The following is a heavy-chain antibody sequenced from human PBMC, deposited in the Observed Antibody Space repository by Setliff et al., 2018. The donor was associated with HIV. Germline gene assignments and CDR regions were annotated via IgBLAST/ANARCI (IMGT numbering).Heavy chain of an antibody. V-gene: IGHV4-38-2*01. CDR2: MYDGGTP. CDR3: ARHSLGNIGDYIRIGAIDI. D-gene: IGHD4-17*01. J-gene: IGHJ3*02. CDR1: GYSITSGYY. Sequence: SETLSLTCAVSGYSITSGYYWGWIRQPPGKGLEWIGNMYDGGTPHYNPSLKSRVTVSLDTSRNQFSLRLTSVTAADTAVYYCARHSLGNIGDYIRIGAIDIWGQGTMVTVSS.